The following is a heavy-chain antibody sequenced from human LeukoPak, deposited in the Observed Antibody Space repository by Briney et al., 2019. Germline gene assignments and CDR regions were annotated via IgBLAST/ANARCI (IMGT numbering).Heavy chain of an antibody. V-gene: IGHV3-7*01. CDR2: KKQDGSEK. CDR1: GFTFSSYC. CDR3: ARVGSSGWRFQH. J-gene: IGHJ1*01. Sequence: GGSLRLSCAASGFTFSSYCMSWVRQAPGKGLEWGANKKQDGSEKYYVSSVKGRFTISRDNAKISLYLQMNSLRAEDTAVYYCARVGSSGWRFQHWGQGTLVTVSS. D-gene: IGHD6-19*01.